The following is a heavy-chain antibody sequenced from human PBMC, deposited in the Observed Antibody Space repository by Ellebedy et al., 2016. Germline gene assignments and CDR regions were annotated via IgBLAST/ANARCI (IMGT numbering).Heavy chain of an antibody. Sequence: GESLKISCVVSGFSVSSNYLSWVRQAPGKGLEWVSVIYAGGSTFYADSVKGRFTISRDNSKNTLSLQMNSLRVEDTAIYYCAKDGGLGRYCVSASCYTKAFDIWGQGTMVTVSS. CDR3: AKDGGLGRYCVSASCYTKAFDI. D-gene: IGHD2-2*01. J-gene: IGHJ3*02. CDR2: IYAGGST. V-gene: IGHV3-66*01. CDR1: GFSVSSNY.